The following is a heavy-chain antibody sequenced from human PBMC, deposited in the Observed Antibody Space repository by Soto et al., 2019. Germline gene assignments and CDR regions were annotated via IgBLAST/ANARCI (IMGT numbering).Heavy chain of an antibody. V-gene: IGHV3-9*01. CDR2: ISWNSGSI. Sequence: EVQLVESGGGLVQPGRSLRLSCAASGFTFDDYAMHWVRQAPGKGLEWVSGISWNSGSIGYADSVKGRFTISRDNAKNSLYLQMNSLRAEDTALYYYAKDKTLSGWYAFDYWGQGTLVTVSS. CDR3: AKDKTLSGWYAFDY. J-gene: IGHJ4*02. CDR1: GFTFDDYA. D-gene: IGHD6-19*01.